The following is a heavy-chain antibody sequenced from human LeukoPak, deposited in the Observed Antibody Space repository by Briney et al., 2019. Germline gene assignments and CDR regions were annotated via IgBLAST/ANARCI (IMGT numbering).Heavy chain of an antibody. CDR1: GYTFTAYY. CDR2: INPNSGDT. D-gene: IGHD3-22*01. Sequence: ASVKVSCKASGYTFTAYYMHWVRQAPGQGLEWMGWINPNSGDTKIAQKFQGRVTMTRDTSISTAYMELSSLTSDDTAVYYCARGPNYYDSSGFHYRDWGQGTLVTVSS. J-gene: IGHJ4*02. V-gene: IGHV1-2*02. CDR3: ARGPNYYDSSGFHYRD.